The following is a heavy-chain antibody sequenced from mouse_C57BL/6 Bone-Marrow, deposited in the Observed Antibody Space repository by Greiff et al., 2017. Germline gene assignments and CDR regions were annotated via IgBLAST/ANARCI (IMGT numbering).Heavy chain of an antibody. CDR1: GFNIKNTY. Sequence: VQLKESVAELVRPGASVKLSCTASGFNIKNTYMHWVKQRPEQGLEWIGRIDPANGNTKYAPKFQGKATITADTSSNTAYLQLSSLTSEDTAIYYCASYYYGSSHWDFDVWGTGTTVTVSS. D-gene: IGHD1-1*01. J-gene: IGHJ1*03. CDR3: ASYYYGSSHWDFDV. V-gene: IGHV14-3*01. CDR2: IDPANGNT.